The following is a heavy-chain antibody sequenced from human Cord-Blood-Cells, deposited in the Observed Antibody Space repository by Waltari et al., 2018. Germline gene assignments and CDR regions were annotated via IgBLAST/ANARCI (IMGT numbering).Heavy chain of an antibody. V-gene: IGHV1-2*06. CDR1: GYTFTGYY. Sequence: QVQLVQSGAEVKKPGASVTVSCKASGYTFTGYYMHWVRQAPGQGLEWMGRVNPNSGGTNYARKFQGRVTMTRDTSISTAYRQQSRLRTDDTAVYYCARRGERGNWFDPWGQGTLVTVSS. CDR3: ARRGERGNWFDP. J-gene: IGHJ5*02. CDR2: VNPNSGGT. D-gene: IGHD1-1*01.